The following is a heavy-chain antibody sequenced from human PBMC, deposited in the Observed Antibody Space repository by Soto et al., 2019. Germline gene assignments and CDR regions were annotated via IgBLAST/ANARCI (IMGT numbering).Heavy chain of an antibody. Sequence: GASVKVSCKASGYTFTSYYMHWVRQAPGRGLEWMGIINPSGGSTSYAQKFQGRVTMTRDTSTSTVYMELSSLRSEDTAVYYCAREEGDSSGYYPTGSSDYWGQGTLVTVST. D-gene: IGHD3-22*01. CDR2: INPSGGST. V-gene: IGHV1-46*01. J-gene: IGHJ4*02. CDR3: AREEGDSSGYYPTGSSDY. CDR1: GYTFTSYY.